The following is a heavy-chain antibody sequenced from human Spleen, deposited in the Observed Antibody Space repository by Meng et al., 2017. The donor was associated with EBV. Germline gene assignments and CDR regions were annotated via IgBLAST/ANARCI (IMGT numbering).Heavy chain of an antibody. J-gene: IGHJ4*02. CDR2: INEDGRTT. CDR1: GFTFSTYW. V-gene: IGHV3-74*01. CDR3: SRDLAGPYDD. Sequence: GQLVESGGALVQAGGSLRLSCAASGFTFSTYWMHWVRQAPGKGLVWISRINEDGRTTTYADSVKGRFTISRDNTKNTLYLQMNSLRAEDTALYFCSRDLAGPYDDWGQGTLVTVSS. D-gene: IGHD3-3*02.